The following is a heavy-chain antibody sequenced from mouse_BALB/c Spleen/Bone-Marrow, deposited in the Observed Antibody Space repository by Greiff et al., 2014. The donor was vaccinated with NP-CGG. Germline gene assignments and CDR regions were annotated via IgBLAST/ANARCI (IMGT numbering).Heavy chain of an antibody. D-gene: IGHD1-1*01. CDR1: GYSFTGYF. CDR2: INPYNGDT. J-gene: IGHJ1*01. V-gene: IGHV1-20*02. Sequence: EVQVVESGPELVKPGASVKISCKASGYSFTGYFTNWVMQSHGKSLEWIGRINPYNGDTFYNQKFKGKATLTVDKSSSTAHMELRSLASEDSAVYYCTRVTTDWYFDVWGAGTTVTVSS. CDR3: TRVTTDWYFDV.